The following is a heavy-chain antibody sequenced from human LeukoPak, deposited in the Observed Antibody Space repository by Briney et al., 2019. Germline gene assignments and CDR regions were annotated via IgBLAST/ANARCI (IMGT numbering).Heavy chain of an antibody. J-gene: IGHJ4*02. CDR2: ISAYNGNT. D-gene: IGHD3-3*01. CDR3: ARDGPDFWSGYRYFDY. Sequence: GASVKVSCKASGYTFTSYGISWVRQAPGQGLEWMGWISAYNGNTNYAQKLQGRVTMTTDTSTSTAYMELRSLRSDDTAVYYCARDGPDFWSGYRYFDYWGQGTLVTASS. CDR1: GYTFTSYG. V-gene: IGHV1-18*01.